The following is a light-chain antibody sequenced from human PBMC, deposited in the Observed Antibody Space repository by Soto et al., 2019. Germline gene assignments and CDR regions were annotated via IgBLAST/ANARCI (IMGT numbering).Light chain of an antibody. CDR2: GAS. CDR1: QSVRTN. J-gene: IGKJ5*01. V-gene: IGKV3D-15*01. CDR3: QQRHMWPIT. Sequence: EIVMTQSPATLSVSPGERATLFCRASQSVRTNLAWYQQKPGQAPRLLISGASSRATGIPDRFSGSGSGTDFTLTISSLEPEDSAVYDCQQRHMWPITFGQGTRLEIK.